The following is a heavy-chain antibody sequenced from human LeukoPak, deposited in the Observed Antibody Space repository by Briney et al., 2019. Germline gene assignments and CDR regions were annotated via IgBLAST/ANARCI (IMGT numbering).Heavy chain of an antibody. V-gene: IGHV3-23*01. Sequence: GGSLRLSCAASGFTFSSYAMSWVRQAPGKGLEWVSAISGSGGSTYYADSVKGRFTISRDNSRNTLYLQMNSLRAEDTAVYYCARGVGSGSRLRAGDYWGQGTLVTVSS. CDR2: ISGSGGST. J-gene: IGHJ4*02. CDR3: ARGVGSGSRLRAGDY. CDR1: GFTFSSYA. D-gene: IGHD1-26*01.